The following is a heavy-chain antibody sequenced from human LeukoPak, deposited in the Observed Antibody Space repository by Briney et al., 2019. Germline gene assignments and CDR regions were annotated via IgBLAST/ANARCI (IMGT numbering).Heavy chain of an antibody. Sequence: GGSLRLSCAASGCTFTSAWMSWVRQAPGKGLEWLGRVKSKSDGGTTDYAAPVKGRFTISRDDSKSTVYLQMDSLKTEDTALYYCTTLGANGPWGQGTLVTVSS. CDR2: VKSKSDGGTT. CDR1: GCTFTSAW. D-gene: IGHD1-26*01. J-gene: IGHJ5*02. V-gene: IGHV3-15*01. CDR3: TTLGANGP.